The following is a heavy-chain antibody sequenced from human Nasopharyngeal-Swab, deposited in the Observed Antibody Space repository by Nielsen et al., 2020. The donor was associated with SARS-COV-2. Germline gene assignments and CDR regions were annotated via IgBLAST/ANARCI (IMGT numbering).Heavy chain of an antibody. Sequence: GESLKISCAASGFTFSDYYMSWIRQAPGKGLEWVGFIRSKAYGGTTEYAASVKGRFTISRDDSKSIAYLQMNSLKTEDTAVYYCTSRSTVTIDYWGQGTLVTVSS. D-gene: IGHD4-17*01. CDR1: GFTFSDYY. J-gene: IGHJ4*02. V-gene: IGHV3-49*03. CDR2: IRSKAYGGTT. CDR3: TSRSTVTIDY.